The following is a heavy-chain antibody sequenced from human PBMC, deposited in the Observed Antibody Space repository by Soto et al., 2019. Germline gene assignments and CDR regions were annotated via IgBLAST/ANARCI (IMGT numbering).Heavy chain of an antibody. V-gene: IGHV3-66*01. CDR2: IYRGGER. CDR3: AREYMDV. CDR1: GFTVSSNY. J-gene: IGHJ6*03. Sequence: PGGSLRLSCAASGFTVSSNYMSWVRQAPGKGLEWVSVIYRGGERGYADSVKGRFTISRDSSKNMLFLQMNSLRAEDTAVYYCAREYMDVWGKGTTVTVSS.